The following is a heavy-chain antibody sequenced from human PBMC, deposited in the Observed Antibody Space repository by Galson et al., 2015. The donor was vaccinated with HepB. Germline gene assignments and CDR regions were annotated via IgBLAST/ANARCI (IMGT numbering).Heavy chain of an antibody. CDR3: ARGSYDFWSGPTVGDYYYYYMDV. CDR1: GYTFTSYA. J-gene: IGHJ6*03. Sequence: SVKVSCKASGYTFTSYAMNWVRQAPGQGLEWMGWIKTNTGNPTYAQGFTGRFVFSLDTSVSTAYLQISSLKAEDTAVYYCARGSYDFWSGPTVGDYYYYYMDVWGKGTTVTVSS. CDR2: IKTNTGNP. V-gene: IGHV7-4-1*02. D-gene: IGHD3-3*01.